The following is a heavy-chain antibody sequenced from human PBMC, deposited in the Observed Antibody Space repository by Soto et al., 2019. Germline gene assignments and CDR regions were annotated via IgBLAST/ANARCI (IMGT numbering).Heavy chain of an antibody. D-gene: IGHD3-3*01. CDR1: GGTFSSYA. CDR2: IIPIFGTA. CDR3: ARVVDWGPYYDFWIGANDC. Sequence: QVQLMQSGAEVKKPGSSVKVSCKTSGGTFSSYAISWVRQAPGQGLEWMGGIIPIFGTANYTQKFQGRVTITADKSTSTAYMELTSLRSEDTAVYYCARVVDWGPYYDFWIGANDCWGQGTLVTVSS. V-gene: IGHV1-69*06. J-gene: IGHJ4*02.